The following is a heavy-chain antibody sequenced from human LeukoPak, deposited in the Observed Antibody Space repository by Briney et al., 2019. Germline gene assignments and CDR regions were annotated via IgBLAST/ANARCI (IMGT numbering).Heavy chain of an antibody. CDR2: INPNSGGT. D-gene: IGHD5-18*01. CDR1: GYTFTGYY. Sequence: ASVKVSCKASGYTFTGYYMHWVRQAPGQGLEWMGWINPNSGGTNYAQKFQGRVTMTRDTSISTAYMELSRLRSDDTAVYCCAREIGEDTAMVHPPYYYYYMDVWGKGTTVTVSS. CDR3: AREIGEDTAMVHPPYYYYYMDV. V-gene: IGHV1-2*02. J-gene: IGHJ6*03.